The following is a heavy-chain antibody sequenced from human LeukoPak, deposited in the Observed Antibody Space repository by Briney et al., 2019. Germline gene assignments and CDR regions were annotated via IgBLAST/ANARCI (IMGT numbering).Heavy chain of an antibody. J-gene: IGHJ3*02. CDR3: ARDGLHLGLGAFGI. CDR1: GFTFSSYS. Sequence: GGSLRLSCAASGFTFSSYSMNWVRQAPGKGLEWVSSISSSSSYIYYADSVKGRFTISRDNAKNSLYLQMNSLRAEDTAVYYCARDGLHLGLGAFGIWGQGTMVTVSS. V-gene: IGHV3-21*01. CDR2: ISSSSSYI. D-gene: IGHD3-16*01.